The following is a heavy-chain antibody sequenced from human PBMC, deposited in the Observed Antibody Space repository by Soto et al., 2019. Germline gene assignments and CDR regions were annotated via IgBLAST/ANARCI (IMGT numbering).Heavy chain of an antibody. D-gene: IGHD3-9*01. CDR1: GYTFTSYA. V-gene: IGHV1-3*01. CDR2: INAGNGNT. CDR3: ARDEPRSDILTGLDAFDI. Sequence: QVQLVQSGAEVKKPGASVKVSCKASGYTFTSYAMHWVRQAPGQRLEWMGWINAGNGNTKYSQKFQGRVTITRDTSASTAYMELSSLRSEDTAVYYCARDEPRSDILTGLDAFDIWGQGTMVTVSS. J-gene: IGHJ3*02.